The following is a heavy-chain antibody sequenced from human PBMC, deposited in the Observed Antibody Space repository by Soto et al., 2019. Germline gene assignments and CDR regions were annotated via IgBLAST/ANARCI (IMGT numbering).Heavy chain of an antibody. J-gene: IGHJ6*02. V-gene: IGHV1-18*04. CDR2: ISAYNGNT. CDR3: ARDRVAEGQYYYYGMEV. CDR1: GYTFTSYG. D-gene: IGHD2-15*01. Sequence: GASVKVSCKASGYTFTSYGISWVRQAPGQGLEWMGWISAYNGNTNYAQKLQGRVTMTTDTSTSTAYMELRSLRSDDTAVYYCARDRVAEGQYYYYGMEVWGQGTTVTVS.